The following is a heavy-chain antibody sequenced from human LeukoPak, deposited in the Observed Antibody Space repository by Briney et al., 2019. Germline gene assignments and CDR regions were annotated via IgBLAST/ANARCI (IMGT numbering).Heavy chain of an antibody. J-gene: IGHJ4*02. CDR1: GYTFTSYA. CDR3: ARGSSGWYDDY. Sequence: ASVKVSCKASGYTFTSYAMHWVRQAPGQRLEWMGWINAGNGNTKYLQKFQGRVTITRDTSASTAYMELSSLRSEDTAVYYCARGSSGWYDDYWGQGTLVTVSS. V-gene: IGHV1-3*01. CDR2: INAGNGNT. D-gene: IGHD6-19*01.